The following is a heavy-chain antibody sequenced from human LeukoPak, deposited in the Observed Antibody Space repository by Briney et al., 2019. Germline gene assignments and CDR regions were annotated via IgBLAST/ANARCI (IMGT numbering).Heavy chain of an antibody. CDR1: GYSISSGYY. J-gene: IGHJ4*02. CDR2: IYHSGKS. Sequence: PSETLSLTCSVSGYSISSGYYWDWIRQPPGKGLEWIASIYHSGKSYYNPSLESRVTISVDTSKNQFSLKLSSVTAADTAVYYCARLSGDYTDPFDYWGQGTLVTVSS. V-gene: IGHV4-38-2*02. CDR3: ARLSGDYTDPFDY. D-gene: IGHD4-17*01.